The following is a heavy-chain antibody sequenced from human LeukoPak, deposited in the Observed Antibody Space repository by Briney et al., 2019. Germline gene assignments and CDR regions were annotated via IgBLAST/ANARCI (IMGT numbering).Heavy chain of an antibody. D-gene: IGHD3-22*01. CDR3: AGSPGGYYDSSNGFDY. J-gene: IGHJ4*02. Sequence: ETLSLTCTVSGGSINNYYWSWIRQPAGKGLEWIGRIYTRGSTNYNPSLKSRVTMSVDTSKNQFSLKLSSVTAADTAVYYCAGSPGGYYDSSNGFDYWGQGTLVTVSS. CDR2: IYTRGST. V-gene: IGHV4-4*07. CDR1: GGSINNYY.